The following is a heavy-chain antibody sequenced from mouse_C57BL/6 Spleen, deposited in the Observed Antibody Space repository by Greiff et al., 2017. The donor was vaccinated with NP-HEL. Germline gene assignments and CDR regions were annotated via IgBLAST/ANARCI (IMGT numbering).Heavy chain of an antibody. CDR1: GYAFSSSW. Sequence: VQLQESGPELVKPGASVKISCKASGYAFSSSWMNWVKQRPGKGLEWIGRIYPGDGDTNYNGKFKGKATLTADKSSSTAYMQLSSLTSEDSAVYFCARGDTTVVAGDWYFDVWGTGTTVTVSS. CDR2: IYPGDGDT. D-gene: IGHD1-1*01. J-gene: IGHJ1*03. V-gene: IGHV1-82*01. CDR3: ARGDTTVVAGDWYFDV.